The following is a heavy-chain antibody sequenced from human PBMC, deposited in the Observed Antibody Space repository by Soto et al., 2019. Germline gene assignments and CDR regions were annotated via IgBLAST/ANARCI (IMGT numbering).Heavy chain of an antibody. Sequence: ASMKVSCKASGGTFSSYAISWVRQAPGQGLEWMGGIIPICGTANYAQKFQGRVTITADESTSTAYMEPSSLRSEDTAVYYCARARDGYYYYFGMDVWGQGTTVTVSS. J-gene: IGHJ6*02. CDR3: ARARDGYYYYFGMDV. CDR1: GGTFSSYA. V-gene: IGHV1-69*13. CDR2: IIPICGTA.